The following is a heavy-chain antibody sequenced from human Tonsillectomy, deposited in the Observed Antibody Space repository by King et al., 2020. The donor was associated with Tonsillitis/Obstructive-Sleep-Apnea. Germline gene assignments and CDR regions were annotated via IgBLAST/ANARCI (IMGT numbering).Heavy chain of an antibody. CDR2: IYPADSDI. CDR1: GYSFTSSW. J-gene: IGHJ4*02. V-gene: IGHV5-51*01. D-gene: IGHD6-19*01. Sequence: VQLVESGAEVKKPGESLRISCKGSGYSFTSSWIGWVRQMPGRGLEWMGIIYPADSDIKYSPSFQGQVTISADKSITTAYLQWSSLKASDTAMYYCASQGSVNLHLDHWGQGTLVTVSS. CDR3: ASQGSVNLHLDH.